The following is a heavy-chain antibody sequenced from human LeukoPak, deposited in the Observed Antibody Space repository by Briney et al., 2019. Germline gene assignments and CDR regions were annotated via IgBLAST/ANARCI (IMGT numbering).Heavy chain of an antibody. CDR3: ASGSGSYRTPYYYMDV. V-gene: IGHV3-53*01. CDR1: GSTVSSNY. Sequence: GGSLRLSCAASGSTVSSNYMSWVRQAPGKGLEWVSSIYSGGSTYYADSVKGRFTISRDNSKNTLYLQMNSLRAEDTAVYYCASGSGSYRTPYYYMDVWGKGTTVTVSS. CDR2: IYSGGST. J-gene: IGHJ6*03. D-gene: IGHD3-10*01.